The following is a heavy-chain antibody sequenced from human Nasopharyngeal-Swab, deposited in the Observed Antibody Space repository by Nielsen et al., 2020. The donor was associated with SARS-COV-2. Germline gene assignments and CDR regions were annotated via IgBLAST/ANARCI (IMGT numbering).Heavy chain of an antibody. CDR1: GFTFAASA. D-gene: IGHD6-13*01. J-gene: IGHJ6*03. Sequence: GGSLRLSCAASGFTFAASAMHWVRQAPGKGLEWVSGISWNSGSIDYADSVKGRFTISRDNAKNSLYLQMNSLRAEDTALYYCAKIAAAHDYMDVWGKGTTVTVSS. CDR2: ISWNSGSI. CDR3: AKIAAAHDYMDV. V-gene: IGHV3-9*01.